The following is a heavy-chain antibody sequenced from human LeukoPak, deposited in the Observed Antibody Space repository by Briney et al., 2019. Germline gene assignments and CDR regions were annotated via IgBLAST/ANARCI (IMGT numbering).Heavy chain of an antibody. CDR1: GFTFSTYW. V-gene: IGHV3-7*01. CDR2: IKGDESAK. CDR3: ARDVGGRLDY. J-gene: IGHJ4*02. Sequence: GGSLSLACAASGFTFSTYWMAWVRQAPGKGLEWVANIKGDESAKHQADSVKGRFTISRDNAQNSVYLQMTSLRGEDTAVYYCARDVGGRLDYWGQGTLVTVSS.